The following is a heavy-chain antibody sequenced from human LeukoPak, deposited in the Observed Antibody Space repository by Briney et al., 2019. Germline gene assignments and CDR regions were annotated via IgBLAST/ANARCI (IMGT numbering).Heavy chain of an antibody. Sequence: GGSLRLSCAASGFTFDDYAMHWVRQAPGKGLEWVSLISWDGGSNCYADSVKGRFTISRDNSKNSLYLQMNSLRAEDTALYYCAKGDGAAAGRDYFDYWGQGTLGIVSS. CDR3: AKGDGAAAGRDYFDY. V-gene: IGHV3-43D*03. CDR2: ISWDGGSN. J-gene: IGHJ4*02. CDR1: GFTFDDYA. D-gene: IGHD6-13*01.